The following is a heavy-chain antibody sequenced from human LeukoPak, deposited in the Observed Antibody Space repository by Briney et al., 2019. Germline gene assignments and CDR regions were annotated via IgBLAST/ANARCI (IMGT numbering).Heavy chain of an antibody. CDR3: ARVEGYCSSTNCYAARFDY. CDR1: GFTFSSYA. J-gene: IGHJ4*02. V-gene: IGHV3-48*01. Sequence: GGSLRLSCAASGFTFSSYAMSWVRQAPGKGLEWVSDISSSSSSIYYADSAKGRFTISRDNAKNSLYPQMNSLRAEDTAVYYCARVEGYCSSTNCYAARFDYWGQGTLVTVSS. D-gene: IGHD2-2*01. CDR2: ISSSSSSI.